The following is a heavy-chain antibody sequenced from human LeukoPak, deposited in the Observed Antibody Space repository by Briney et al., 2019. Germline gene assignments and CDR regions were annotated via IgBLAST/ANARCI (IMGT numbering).Heavy chain of an antibody. CDR1: GFSFSTYW. J-gene: IGHJ4*02. D-gene: IGHD2-2*01. Sequence: GGSLRLSCAASGFSFSTYWMHWVRQAPGKGLEWFSRINSDGSSTSYADSVKGRFTISRDNAKNTLYLQMNSLRAEDTAVYYCARGYCSSTSCYSADWGQGTLVTVSS. CDR3: ARGYCSSTSCYSAD. CDR2: INSDGSST. V-gene: IGHV3-74*01.